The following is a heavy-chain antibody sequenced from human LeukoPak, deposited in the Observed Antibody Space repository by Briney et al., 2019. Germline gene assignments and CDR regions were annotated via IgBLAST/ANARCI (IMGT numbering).Heavy chain of an antibody. D-gene: IGHD2-15*01. CDR2: MNPNSGNT. CDR1: GYTFTSYD. Sequence: ASVKVSCKASGYTFTSYDINWVRQATGQGLEWMGWMNPNSGNTGYAQKFQGRVTMTRNTSISTAYMELSSLRSADTAVYYCARYCSGGSWVGYYYYYMDVWGKGTTVTVSS. J-gene: IGHJ6*03. V-gene: IGHV1-8*01. CDR3: ARYCSGGSWVGYYYYYMDV.